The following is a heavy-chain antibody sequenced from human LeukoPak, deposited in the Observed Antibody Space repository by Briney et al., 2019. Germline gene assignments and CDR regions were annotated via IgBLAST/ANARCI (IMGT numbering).Heavy chain of an antibody. J-gene: IGHJ4*02. V-gene: IGHV1-69*06. CDR3: AKDGRRGSYYFDY. D-gene: IGHD3/OR15-3a*01. Sequence: SVKVSCKASGGTFSSYAISWVRQAPGQGLEWMGGIIPIFGTANYAQKFQGRVTITADKSTSTAYMELSSLRSEDTAVYYCAKDGRRGSYYFDYWGQGTLVTVSS. CDR2: IIPIFGTA. CDR1: GGTFSSYA.